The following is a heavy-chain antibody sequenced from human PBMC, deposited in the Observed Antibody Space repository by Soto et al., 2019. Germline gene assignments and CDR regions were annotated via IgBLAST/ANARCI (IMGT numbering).Heavy chain of an antibody. V-gene: IGHV3-21*01. CDR2: VYRNSDST. D-gene: IGHD6-13*01. Sequence: GGSLRLSCAGLGFTLSAYIMNWIRQAPGKGLEWVSSVYRNSDSTFYADSVKGRFTISRDDAQNSLYLQMNGLRAEDTAVYYCASEYNSRQDLDKWGRGTLVTVSS. J-gene: IGHJ4*02. CDR3: ASEYNSRQDLDK. CDR1: GFTLSAYI.